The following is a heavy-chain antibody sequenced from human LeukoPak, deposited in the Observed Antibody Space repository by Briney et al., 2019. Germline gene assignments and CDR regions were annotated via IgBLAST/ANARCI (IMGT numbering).Heavy chain of an antibody. J-gene: IGHJ4*02. CDR2: IYYSGST. D-gene: IGHD6-19*01. CDR1: GGSISSSSYY. Sequence: SETLSLTCTVSGGSISSSSYYWGWIRQPPGKGLEWIGSIYYSGSTYYNPSLKSRVTISVDTSKNQFSLKLSSVTAADTAVYYCARRAWYSSGWYGDYFDYWGQGTLVTVSS. V-gene: IGHV4-39*01. CDR3: ARRAWYSSGWYGDYFDY.